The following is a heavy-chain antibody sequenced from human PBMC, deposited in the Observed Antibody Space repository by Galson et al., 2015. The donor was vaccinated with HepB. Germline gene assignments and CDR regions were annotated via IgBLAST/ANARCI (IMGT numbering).Heavy chain of an antibody. CDR3: ARCLETYYDFWSGYPGMDV. CDR1: GGTFSSYA. J-gene: IGHJ6*04. Sequence: SVKVSCKASGGTFSSYAISWVRQAPGQGLEWMGGIIPIFGTANYAQKFQGRVTITADESTSTAYMELSSLRSEDTAVYYCARCLETYYDFWSGYPGMDVWGKGTTVTVSS. V-gene: IGHV1-69*13. D-gene: IGHD3-3*01. CDR2: IIPIFGTA.